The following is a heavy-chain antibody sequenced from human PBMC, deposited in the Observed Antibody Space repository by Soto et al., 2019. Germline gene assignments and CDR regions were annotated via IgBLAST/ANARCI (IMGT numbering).Heavy chain of an antibody. D-gene: IGHD4-17*01. J-gene: IGHJ6*02. V-gene: IGHV5-51*01. CDR1: GYSFTSYW. Sequence: GESLKISCKGSGYSFTSYWIGWVRQMPGKGLEWMGIIYPGDSDTRYSPSFQGQVTISVDKSISTAYLQWSSLKASDTAMYYCARRTDYGDYEYYYGMDVWGQGTTVTVSS. CDR3: ARRTDYGDYEYYYGMDV. CDR2: IYPGDSDT.